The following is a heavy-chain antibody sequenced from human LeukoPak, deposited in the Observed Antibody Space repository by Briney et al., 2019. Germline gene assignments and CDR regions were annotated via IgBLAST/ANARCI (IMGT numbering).Heavy chain of an antibody. CDR3: ARGRFAYYDFWSGYE. V-gene: IGHV4-59*01. D-gene: IGHD3-3*01. CDR2: IYYSGST. Sequence: TASETLSLTCTVSGASISSYYWSWIRQPPGKGLEWIGYIYYSGSTNYNPSLKSRVTISVDTSKNQFSLKLSSVTAADTAVYYCARGRFAYYDFWSGYEWGQGTLVTVSS. CDR1: GASISSYY. J-gene: IGHJ4*02.